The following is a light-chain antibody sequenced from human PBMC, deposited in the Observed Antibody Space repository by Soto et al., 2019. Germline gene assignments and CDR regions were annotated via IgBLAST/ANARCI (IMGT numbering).Light chain of an antibody. V-gene: IGKV1-39*01. Sequence: DIQMTQSPSTLSASLGDRVTITCRASQSISSYLNWYQQKPGKAPKLLIYMASSLQSGVPSRFSGSGSGTDFTLTISSLQPEDFASYFCQQAYSAPITFGQGTRLEI. J-gene: IGKJ5*01. CDR3: QQAYSAPIT. CDR1: QSISSY. CDR2: MAS.